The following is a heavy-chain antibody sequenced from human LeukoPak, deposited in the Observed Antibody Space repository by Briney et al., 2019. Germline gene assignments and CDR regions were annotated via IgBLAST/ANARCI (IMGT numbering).Heavy chain of an antibody. Sequence: PSETLSLTCAVYGAALSEYYWSWIRQSPGKGLEWIGEVAHKGPTVYSPTLNRKYNPSFKSRVTMSVDPSKNQFSLKLTSVIVADTATYYCVRQGTNSGYYLLDYWGQGHLVIVSS. J-gene: IGHJ4*02. CDR2: VAHKGPTVYSPTLNR. V-gene: IGHV4-34*01. D-gene: IGHD3-22*01. CDR1: GAALSEYY. CDR3: VRQGTNSGYYLLDY.